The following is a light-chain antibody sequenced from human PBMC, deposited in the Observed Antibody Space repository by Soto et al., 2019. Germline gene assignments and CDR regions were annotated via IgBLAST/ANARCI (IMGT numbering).Light chain of an antibody. CDR1: SSDVGAYNY. CDR3: CSYAGNYFI. CDR2: DVS. Sequence: QSALTQPPSVSGSPGQSVAISCTGTSSDVGAYNYDSWYQQHPGKAPKVMIFDVSGRPSGVPDRFSGSKSGNTASLTISGLLAEDEADYYCCSYAGNYFIFGGGTKLTVL. V-gene: IGLV2-11*01. J-gene: IGLJ2*01.